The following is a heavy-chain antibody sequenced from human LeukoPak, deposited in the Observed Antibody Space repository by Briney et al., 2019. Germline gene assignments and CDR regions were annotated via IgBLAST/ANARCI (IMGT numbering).Heavy chain of an antibody. J-gene: IGHJ3*02. V-gene: IGHV1-18*01. D-gene: IGHD3-22*01. CDR1: GYTFTSYG. CDR3: ARDRDSSVLDAFDI. CDR2: ISAYNGNT. Sequence: ASVKVSCKASGYTFTSYGISWVRQAPGQGLEWMGWISAYNGNTNYAQKLQGRVTMTTDTSTSTAYMELRSLRSDDTAVYYCARDRDSSVLDAFDIWGQGTMVTVSS.